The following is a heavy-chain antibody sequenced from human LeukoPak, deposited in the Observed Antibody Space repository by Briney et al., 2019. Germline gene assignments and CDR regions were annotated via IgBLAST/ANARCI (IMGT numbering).Heavy chain of an antibody. J-gene: IGHJ4*02. Sequence: ASVKVSCKASGYTFTNYYIHWVRQAPGQGLEWMGIINPSGGSTTYAEKFQGRVTMTRDMSTSTVYMELSSLRSDDTAVYYCARGLRSRDGYTKDYWGQGTLVTVSS. D-gene: IGHD5-24*01. V-gene: IGHV1-46*01. CDR3: ARGLRSRDGYTKDY. CDR2: INPSGGST. CDR1: GYTFTNYY.